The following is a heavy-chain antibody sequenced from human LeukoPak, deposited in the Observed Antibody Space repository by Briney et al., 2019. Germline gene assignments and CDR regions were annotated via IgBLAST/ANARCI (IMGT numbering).Heavy chain of an antibody. D-gene: IGHD3-10*01. CDR1: GFTFSSYA. V-gene: IGHV3-23*01. CDR3: ARDQAVPPRRGAFDM. Sequence: GGSLRLSCAASGFTFSSYAMSWVRQAPGKGLEWVSAISGSGGSTYYADSVKGRFTISRDNSKNTLYLQMNSLRAEDTAVYYCARDQAVPPRRGAFDMWGQGTMVTVSS. CDR2: ISGSGGST. J-gene: IGHJ3*02.